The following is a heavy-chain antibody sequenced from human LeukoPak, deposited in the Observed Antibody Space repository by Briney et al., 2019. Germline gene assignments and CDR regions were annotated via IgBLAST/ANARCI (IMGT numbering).Heavy chain of an antibody. CDR3: AKGRDGYNYAPLDY. CDR2: ISGNSGAT. V-gene: IGHV3-23*01. Sequence: PGGSLRLSCATSGFTFSSYPMSWVRQAPGRGLEWVSVISGNSGATYYADSVKGRFTISRDNAKNTVYLQMNSLRAEDMALYYCAKGRDGYNYAPLDYWGQGTLVTVSS. J-gene: IGHJ4*02. CDR1: GFTFSSYP. D-gene: IGHD5-24*01.